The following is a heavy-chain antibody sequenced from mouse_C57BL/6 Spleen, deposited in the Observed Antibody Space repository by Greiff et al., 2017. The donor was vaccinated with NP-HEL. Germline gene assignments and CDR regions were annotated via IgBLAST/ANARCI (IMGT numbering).Heavy chain of an antibody. CDR2: IYPGNSDT. D-gene: IGHD2-3*01. V-gene: IGHV1-5*01. J-gene: IGHJ4*01. CDR1: GYTFTSYW. CDR3: TRWVLRGYYAMDY. Sequence: EVQGVESGTVLARPGASVKMSCKTSGYTFTSYWMHWVKQRPGQGLEWIGAIYPGNSDTSYNQKFKGKAKLTAVTSASTAYMELSSLTNEDSAVYYCTRWVLRGYYAMDYWGQGTSVTVSS.